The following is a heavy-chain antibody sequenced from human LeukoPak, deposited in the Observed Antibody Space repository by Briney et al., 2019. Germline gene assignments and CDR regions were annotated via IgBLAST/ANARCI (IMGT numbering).Heavy chain of an antibody. V-gene: IGHV4-59*01. CDR2: IYYSGST. CDR1: GGSISSYY. Sequence: SETLSLTCTVSGGSISSYYWSWIRQPPRKGLEWIGYIYYSGSTNYNPSLKSRVTISVDTSKNQFSLTLSSVTAADTAVYYCASYYYDSSGYYLDYWGQGTLVTVSS. D-gene: IGHD3-22*01. J-gene: IGHJ4*02. CDR3: ASYYYDSSGYYLDY.